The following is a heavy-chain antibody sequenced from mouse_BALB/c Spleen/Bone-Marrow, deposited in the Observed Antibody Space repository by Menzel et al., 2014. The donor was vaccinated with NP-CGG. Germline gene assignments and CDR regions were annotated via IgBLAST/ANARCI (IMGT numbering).Heavy chain of an antibody. J-gene: IGHJ2*01. CDR3: ARPVEYYCDIDY. V-gene: IGHV4-1*02. Sequence: EVQLEESGGDLVQPGASLKLSCAASGFAFSRYWMSWVRQAPGKGLEWIGEINPDSSTINYTPSLKDKFIISRDKAKNTLYLQMSKLRSEDSALYYCARPVEYYCDIDYWDQGTTITVSS. CDR2: INPDSSTI. D-gene: IGHD1-1*01. CDR1: GFAFSRYW.